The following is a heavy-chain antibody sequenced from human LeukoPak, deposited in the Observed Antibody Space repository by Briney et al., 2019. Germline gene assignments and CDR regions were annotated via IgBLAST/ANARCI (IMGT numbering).Heavy chain of an antibody. Sequence: GGSLRLSCAASGFTFSSYAMSWVRQAPGKGLEWVSAISGSGGNTYYADSVKGRFTISRDNSKNTLYLQMNSLRAEDTAVYYCVRENRGNHFDYWGQGTLVTVSS. D-gene: IGHD1-14*01. CDR2: ISGSGGNT. J-gene: IGHJ4*02. V-gene: IGHV3-23*01. CDR3: VRENRGNHFDY. CDR1: GFTFSSYA.